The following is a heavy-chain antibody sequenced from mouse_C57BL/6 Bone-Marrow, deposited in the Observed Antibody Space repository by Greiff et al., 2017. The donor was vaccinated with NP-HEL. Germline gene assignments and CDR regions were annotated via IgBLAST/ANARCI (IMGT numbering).Heavy chain of an antibody. CDR3: TGQVRGYAMDY. J-gene: IGHJ4*01. V-gene: IGHV6-3*01. CDR1: GFTFSNYW. Sequence: EVKLVESGGGLVQPGGSMKLSCVASGFTFSNYWMNWVRQSPEKGLEWVAQIRLKSDNYATHYAESVKGRFTISRDYSKSSVYLQMNNLRAEDTGIYYCTGQVRGYAMDYWGQGTSVTVSS. CDR2: IRLKSDNYAT. D-gene: IGHD2-13*01.